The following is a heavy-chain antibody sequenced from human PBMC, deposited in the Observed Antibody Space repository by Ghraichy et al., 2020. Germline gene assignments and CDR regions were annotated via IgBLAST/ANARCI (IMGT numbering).Heavy chain of an antibody. Sequence: SVKVSCKASGGTFSSYSISWVRQAPGQGLEWMGGIIPMFGRANYAQKFQGRVTITADESTSTAYMELSSLRSEDTAVYYCAREGERYHYDSSGKKNAFDIGGQGTMVTVSS. V-gene: IGHV1-69*13. D-gene: IGHD3-22*01. J-gene: IGHJ3*02. CDR3: AREGERYHYDSSGKKNAFDI. CDR2: IIPMFGRA. CDR1: GGTFSSYS.